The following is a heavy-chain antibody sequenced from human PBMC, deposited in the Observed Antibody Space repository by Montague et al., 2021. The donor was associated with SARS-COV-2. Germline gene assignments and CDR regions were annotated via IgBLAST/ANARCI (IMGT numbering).Heavy chain of an antibody. CDR3: ARVFDNSVYALDY. J-gene: IGHJ4*02. CDR1: GGSFKNYY. D-gene: IGHD5/OR15-5a*01. Sequence: SETLSLTCTVSGGSFKNYYWSWIRQPPGEGLEWIGYVHHDGSSASANYNPSVWSRVTISVDTSKKQFSLHLSSVTSADTAVYFCARVFDNSVYALDYWGQGNQVTVSS. V-gene: IGHV4-59*01. CDR2: VHHDGSSASA.